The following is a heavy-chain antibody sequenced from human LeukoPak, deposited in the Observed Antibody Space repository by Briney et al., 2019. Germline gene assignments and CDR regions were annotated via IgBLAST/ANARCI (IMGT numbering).Heavy chain of an antibody. CDR3: AKTKYSGHAIDY. D-gene: IGHD1-26*01. CDR2: INSDGSST. V-gene: IGHV3-74*01. CDR1: GFTFSSSW. J-gene: IGHJ4*02. Sequence: PGGSLRLSCAASGFTFSSSWMHWVRQAPGKGLVWVSRINSDGSSTNYADSVKGRFTISRDNAKNTLYLQMDSLRAEDTAVYYRAKTKYSGHAIDYWGQGTLVPVSS.